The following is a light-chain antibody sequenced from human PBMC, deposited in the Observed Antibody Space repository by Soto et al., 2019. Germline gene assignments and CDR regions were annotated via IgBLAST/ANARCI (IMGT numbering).Light chain of an antibody. CDR1: QSGSSN. Sequence: IVMTQSPATLSVYPGERATLSCRASQSGSSNLAWYQQKPGQAPRLHIYGASTRATGISARFSGSGSGTEFTLTISSLQSEDFAVYYCQQYHNWPITFGGGTQVAIK. V-gene: IGKV3-15*01. CDR3: QQYHNWPIT. CDR2: GAS. J-gene: IGKJ4*01.